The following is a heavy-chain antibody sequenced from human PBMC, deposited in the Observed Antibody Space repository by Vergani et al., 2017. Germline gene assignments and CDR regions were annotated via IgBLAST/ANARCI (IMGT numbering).Heavy chain of an antibody. CDR3: AKDPVVVPAAMDDY. J-gene: IGHJ4*02. CDR2: IRSKANSYAT. V-gene: IGHV3-73*01. CDR1: GFTFSGSA. D-gene: IGHD2-2*01. Sequence: EVQLVESGGGLVQPGGSLKLSCAASGFTFSGSAMHWVRQASGKGVEWVGRIRSKANSYATAYAAWVKGRFSISRDDSKNTAYLQMNRLKTEEKAVYDCAKDPVVVPAAMDDYWGQGTLVSVSS.